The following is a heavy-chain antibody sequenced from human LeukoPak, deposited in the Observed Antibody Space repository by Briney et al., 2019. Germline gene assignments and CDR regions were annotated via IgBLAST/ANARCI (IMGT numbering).Heavy chain of an antibody. D-gene: IGHD3-10*01. CDR1: GFTVSSNY. CDR3: ARDVTTMVREGDAFDI. V-gene: IGHV3-66*01. CDR2: VYSGGST. J-gene: IGHJ3*02. Sequence: GGSLRLSCAASGFTVSSNYMSWVRQAPGKGLGWVSVVYSGGSTYYADSVKGRFTISRDNSKNTLYLQMNSLRAEDTAVYYCARDVTTMVREGDAFDIWGQGTMVTVSS.